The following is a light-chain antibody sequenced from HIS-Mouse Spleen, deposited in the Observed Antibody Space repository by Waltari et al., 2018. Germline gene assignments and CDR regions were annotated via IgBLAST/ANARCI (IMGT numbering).Light chain of an antibody. J-gene: IGKJ4*01. V-gene: IGKV3-15*01. CDR1: QSVSSN. CDR3: QQYNNWPPLT. Sequence: EIAMTQSPATLSVSPGERATLPCRASQSVSSNLAWYQQKPGQAPRLLIYGASTRATGIPARFSGSGSGTEFTLTISSLQSEDFAVYYCQQYNNWPPLTFGGGTKVEIK. CDR2: GAS.